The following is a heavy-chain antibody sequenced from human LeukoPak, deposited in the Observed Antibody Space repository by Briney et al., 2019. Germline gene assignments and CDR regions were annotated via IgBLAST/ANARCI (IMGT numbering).Heavy chain of an antibody. V-gene: IGHV3-7*02. CDR3: AKCGSGSNFDY. D-gene: IGHD3-10*01. CDR2: LNQDASEK. Sequence: PGGSLRLSCAVSGFTFSSYWMSWVRQTPGKGLEWVAHLNQDASEKYYVDSVKGRFTISRENAKNSLYLQMNSLRAEDTAVYYCAKCGSGSNFDYWGQGILVTVSS. CDR1: GFTFSSYW. J-gene: IGHJ4*02.